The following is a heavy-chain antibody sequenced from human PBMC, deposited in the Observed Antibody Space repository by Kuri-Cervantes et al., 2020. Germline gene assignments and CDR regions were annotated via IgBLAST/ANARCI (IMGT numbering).Heavy chain of an antibody. V-gene: IGHV3-33*08. CDR2: IWYDGSNK. CDR3: ARDHFSDDTVTSWVFDY. D-gene: IGHD4-17*01. Sequence: GESLKISCAASGFTFSSYWMSWVRQAPGKGLEWVAVIWYDGSNKCYADSVKGRFTISRDNSKNTLYLQMNSLRAEDTAVYYCARDHFSDDTVTSWVFDYWGQGTLVTVSS. CDR1: GFTFSSYW. J-gene: IGHJ4*02.